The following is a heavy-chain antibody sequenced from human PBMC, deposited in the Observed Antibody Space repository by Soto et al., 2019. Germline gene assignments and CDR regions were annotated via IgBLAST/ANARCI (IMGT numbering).Heavy chain of an antibody. CDR3: ARAAAGNSPFDY. CDR2: IWYDGRDK. Sequence: QVELVESGGGVVQPGRSLRLSCAASGFTFSSYGMHWVRQAPGKGLDWVAVIWYDGRDKYYADSVKGRFTISRDNSRNTLYLRINSLRDEDTAVYYCARAAAGNSPFDYWGQGTLVTVS. CDR1: GFTFSSYG. D-gene: IGHD6-13*01. V-gene: IGHV3-33*01. J-gene: IGHJ4*02.